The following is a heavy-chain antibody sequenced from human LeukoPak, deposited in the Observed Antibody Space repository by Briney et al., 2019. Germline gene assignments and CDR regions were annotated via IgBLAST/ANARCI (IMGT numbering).Heavy chain of an antibody. D-gene: IGHD6-6*01. Sequence: NPSETLSLTCTVSGGSISSGDYYWSWIRQPAGKGLEWIGRIYTSGSTNYNPSLKSRVTMSVDTSKNQFSLKLSSVTAADTAVYYCASQTSSIAAPDYWGQGTLVTVSS. J-gene: IGHJ4*02. CDR2: IYTSGST. V-gene: IGHV4-61*02. CDR1: GGSISSGDYY. CDR3: ASQTSSIAAPDY.